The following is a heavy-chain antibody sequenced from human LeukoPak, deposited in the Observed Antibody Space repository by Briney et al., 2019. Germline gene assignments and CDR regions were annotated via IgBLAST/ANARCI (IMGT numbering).Heavy chain of an antibody. V-gene: IGHV3-23*01. CDR3: AKDRGSSSLYFDY. Sequence: GGSLRLSCAASGFTFSSYAMSWVRQAPGKGLEWVSAISGSGGSTYYADSVKGRFTISRDNSKNTLYLQMSSLRAEDTAVYYCAKDRGSSSLYFDYLGQGTLVTVSS. D-gene: IGHD6-13*01. CDR1: GFTFSSYA. J-gene: IGHJ4*02. CDR2: ISGSGGST.